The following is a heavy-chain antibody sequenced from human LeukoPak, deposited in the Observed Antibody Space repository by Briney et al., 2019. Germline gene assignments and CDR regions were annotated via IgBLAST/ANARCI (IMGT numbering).Heavy chain of an antibody. CDR2: ITGSSDST. CDR3: AKKTSYCAGDCYPYYFDY. Sequence: PGGSLRLSCAASGFTFSSYTMTWVRQAPGKGLEWVSGITGSSDSTYYADSVKGRFTVSRDNSRNTLFLQMNSLRAEDMAVYYCAKKTSYCAGDCYPYYFDYWGHGTLVTVSS. CDR1: GFTFSSYT. V-gene: IGHV3-23*01. J-gene: IGHJ4*01. D-gene: IGHD2-21*02.